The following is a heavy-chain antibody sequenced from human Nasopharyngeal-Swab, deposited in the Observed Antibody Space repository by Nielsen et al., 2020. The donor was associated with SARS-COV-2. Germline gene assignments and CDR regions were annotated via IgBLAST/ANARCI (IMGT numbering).Heavy chain of an antibody. CDR3: ARVGLSDWYFDL. CDR2: IKQDGSEK. J-gene: IGHJ2*01. CDR1: GFTFSSYW. V-gene: IGHV3-7*01. D-gene: IGHD3-3*02. Sequence: GESLKISCAASGFTFSSYWMSWVRQAPGQGLEWVANIKQDGSEKYYVDSVKGRFTISRDNAKNSLYLQMNSLRAEDTAVYYCARVGLSDWYFDLWGRGTLVTVSS.